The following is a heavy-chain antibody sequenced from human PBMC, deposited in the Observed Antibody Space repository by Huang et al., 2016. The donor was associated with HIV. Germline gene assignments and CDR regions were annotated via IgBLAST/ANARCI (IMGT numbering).Heavy chain of an antibody. CDR3: AKESRWYSDLDN. J-gene: IGHJ4*02. D-gene: IGHD2-15*01. CDR1: GFTFNNFG. V-gene: IGHV3-30*18. Sequence: QVQLVESGGGVVQPGRSLRLSCVASGFTFNNFGMHWVRQGPGKVLEGVGVSSEDGSSGRYSESVKGRFTIARDNPMDTLYLQMNSLRPDDTAVYYCAKESRWYSDLDNWGQGTLVTVSS. CDR2: SSEDGSSG.